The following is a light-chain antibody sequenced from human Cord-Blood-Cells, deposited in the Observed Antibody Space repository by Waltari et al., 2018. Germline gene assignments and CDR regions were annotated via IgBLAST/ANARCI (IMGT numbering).Light chain of an antibody. J-gene: IGKJ2*01. CDR2: GAS. Sequence: EIVLTQSPGTLSSSPGERATLSCRASQSVSSRYLAWYQQKPGQPPRLLIYGASRRATGIPDRCSGSASGTDFTLTISRLEPEDIAVYYWQQYGSSYTFGQGTKLEIK. V-gene: IGKV3-20*01. CDR1: QSVSSRY. CDR3: QQYGSSYT.